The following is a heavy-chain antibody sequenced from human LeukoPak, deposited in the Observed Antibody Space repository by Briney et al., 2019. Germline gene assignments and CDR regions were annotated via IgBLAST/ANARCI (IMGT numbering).Heavy chain of an antibody. D-gene: IGHD6-19*01. V-gene: IGHV1-3*01. J-gene: IGHJ6*03. CDR1: GYTFTSYA. Sequence: WASVKVSCKASGYTFTSYAMHWVRQAPGQRLEWMGWINAGNGNTKYSQKFQGRVTMTEDTSTDTAYMELSSLRSEDTAVYYCATVASYSSGYYYYDMDVWGKGTTVTVSS. CDR3: ATVASYSSGYYYYDMDV. CDR2: INAGNGNT.